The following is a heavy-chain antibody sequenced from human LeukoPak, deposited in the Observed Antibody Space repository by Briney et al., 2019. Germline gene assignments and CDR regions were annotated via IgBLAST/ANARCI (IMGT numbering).Heavy chain of an antibody. CDR3: AKEHRMSSFLEWLLWNE. CDR1: GFTFSSYA. CDR2: ISGSGGST. D-gene: IGHD3-3*01. J-gene: IGHJ4*02. Sequence: GGSLRLSCAASGFTFSSYAMSWVRQAPGKGLEWVSAISGSGGSTFYAPSVKGRFTISRDNSKNTLYLQMNSLRVEDTAVYYCAKEHRMSSFLEWLLWNEWGQGTLVTVSS. V-gene: IGHV3-23*01.